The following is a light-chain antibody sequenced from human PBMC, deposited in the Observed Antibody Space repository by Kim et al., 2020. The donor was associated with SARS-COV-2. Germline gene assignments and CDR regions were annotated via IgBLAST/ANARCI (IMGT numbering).Light chain of an antibody. CDR2: EVS. CDR1: SSDIGTYTH. CDR3: TSHTVPNILL. J-gene: IGLJ3*02. Sequence: GQSLTRPCTGTSSDIGTYTHVSWYRQDPGKAHKLMIYEVSERASGVSNRFAGSKSGNTASLTISGPQAEDEADYYCTSHTVPNILLFGGGTQLTVL. V-gene: IGLV2-14*03.